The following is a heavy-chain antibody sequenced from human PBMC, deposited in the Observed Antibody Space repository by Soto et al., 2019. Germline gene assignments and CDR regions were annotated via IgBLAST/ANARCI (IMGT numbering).Heavy chain of an antibody. CDR3: ARDNEYSSSYYYYGMDV. CDR1: GDSVSSNCAA. J-gene: IGHJ6*02. CDR2: TYYRSKWYN. Sequence: SQTLSLTCAISGDSVSSNCAAWNSIRQSPSRGLEWLGRTYYRSKWYNDYAVSVKSRITINPDTSKNQFSLQLNSVTPEDTAVYYCARDNEYSSSYYYYGMDVWGQGTTVTVSS. D-gene: IGHD6-6*01. V-gene: IGHV6-1*01.